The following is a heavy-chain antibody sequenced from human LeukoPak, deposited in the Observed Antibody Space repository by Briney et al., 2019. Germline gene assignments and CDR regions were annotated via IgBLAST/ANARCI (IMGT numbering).Heavy chain of an antibody. CDR2: IYHSGSP. J-gene: IGHJ4*02. CDR1: GDSISSSNW. Sequence: SGTLSLTCAVSGDSISSSNWWSWVRQPPGKGLEWIGEIYHSGSPNYKPSLKSRVTISVDKSKNQFSLNLSSVTAADTAVYYCARKYGAAAFFDYWGQGTLVTVSS. D-gene: IGHD6-13*01. V-gene: IGHV4-4*02. CDR3: ARKYGAAAFFDY.